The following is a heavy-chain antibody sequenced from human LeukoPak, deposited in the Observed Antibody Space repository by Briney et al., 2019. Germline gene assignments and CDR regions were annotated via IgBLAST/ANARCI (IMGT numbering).Heavy chain of an antibody. D-gene: IGHD3-10*01. V-gene: IGHV4-59*01. CDR3: ARETMVRGAIMSAFDI. Sequence: SETLSLTCTVSGGSISSYYWSWIRQPPGKGLEWIGYIYYSGSTNYNPSLKSRVTISVDTSKNQFSLKLSSVTAADTAVYYCARETMVRGAIMSAFDIWGQGTMVTVSS. CDR1: GGSISSYY. CDR2: IYYSGST. J-gene: IGHJ3*02.